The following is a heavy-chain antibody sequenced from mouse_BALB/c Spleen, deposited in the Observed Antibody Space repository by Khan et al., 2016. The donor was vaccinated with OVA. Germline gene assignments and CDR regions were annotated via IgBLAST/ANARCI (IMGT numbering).Heavy chain of an antibody. CDR3: TRLAYYYDSERITY. J-gene: IGHJ3*01. V-gene: IGHV5-6*01. CDR1: GFTFSTYG. CDR2: VRTGGSYI. D-gene: IGHD1-1*01. Sequence: EVQLQESGGDLVKPGGSLKLSCAASGFTFSTYGMSWVRQTPDKRLEWVATVRTGGSYIYYQDSVKGRFTIFRDNAKNTLYLQMGGLKSEDTAMFYSTRLAYYYDSERITYWGQRTLVTVSA.